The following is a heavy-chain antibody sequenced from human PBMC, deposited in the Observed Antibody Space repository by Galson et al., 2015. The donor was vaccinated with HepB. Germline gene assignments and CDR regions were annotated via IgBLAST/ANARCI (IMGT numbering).Heavy chain of an antibody. CDR3: ARLRGITIFGVVIKAAFDI. V-gene: IGHV4-39*01. CDR1: GGSISSSSYY. CDR2: IYYSGST. J-gene: IGHJ3*02. Sequence: ETLSLTCTVSGGSISSSSYYWGWIRQPPEKGLEWIGSIYYSGSTYYNPSLKSRVTISVDTSKNQFSLKLSSVIAADTAVYYCARLRGITIFGVVIKAAFDIWGQGTMVTVSS. D-gene: IGHD3-3*01.